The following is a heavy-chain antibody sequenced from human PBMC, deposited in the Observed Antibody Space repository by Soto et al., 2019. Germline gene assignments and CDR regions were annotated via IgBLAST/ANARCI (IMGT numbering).Heavy chain of an antibody. CDR1: GFTFSRHA. Sequence: GGSLRLSCEGSGFTFSRHALHWVRQAPGKGLEWVAVVSKDGSVKYWIESVKGRFTLSRDNSKNTVYLEMSSLRPEDTGVYYCVRSRSGAVADSFDLWGQGTLVTVSS. CDR3: VRSRSGAVADSFDL. CDR2: VSKDGSVK. J-gene: IGHJ4*02. D-gene: IGHD3-10*01. V-gene: IGHV3-30-3*01.